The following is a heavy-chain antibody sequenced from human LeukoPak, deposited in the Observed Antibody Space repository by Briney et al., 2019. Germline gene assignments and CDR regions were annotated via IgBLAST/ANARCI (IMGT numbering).Heavy chain of an antibody. CDR2: IYPGDSDT. Sequence: GASLKISCKGSGYIFTSYWIGWVRQLPGKGLEWMGIIYPGDSDTRYSPSFQGQVTISADKSISTAYLQWSSLKASDTAMYYCARYSGYDWEYAFDIWGQGTMVTVSS. V-gene: IGHV5-51*01. CDR1: GYIFTSYW. J-gene: IGHJ3*02. CDR3: ARYSGYDWEYAFDI. D-gene: IGHD5-12*01.